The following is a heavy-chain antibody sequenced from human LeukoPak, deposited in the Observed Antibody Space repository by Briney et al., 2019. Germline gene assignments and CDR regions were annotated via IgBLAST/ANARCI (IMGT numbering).Heavy chain of an antibody. D-gene: IGHD3-22*01. CDR2: ISDSSSYK. Sequence: GGSLRLSYAASGFTFSSNSMNWVRQAPGKGLEWVSSISDSSSYKYYADSVKGRFTISRDNAKNSLYLQMNSLRAEDTAVYYCARDRDAPYYYDSSGQPIYYYYYYGMDVWGQGTTVTVSS. V-gene: IGHV3-21*01. CDR1: GFTFSSNS. J-gene: IGHJ6*02. CDR3: ARDRDAPYYYDSSGQPIYYYYYYGMDV.